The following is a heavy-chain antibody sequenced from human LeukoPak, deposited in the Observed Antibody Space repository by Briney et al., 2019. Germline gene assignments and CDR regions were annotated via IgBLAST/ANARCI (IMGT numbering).Heavy chain of an antibody. D-gene: IGHD2-2*01. J-gene: IGHJ4*02. CDR2: ISSSSSTI. Sequence: QSGGSLRLSCAASGFAFSSYSMNWVRKAPGKGLEWVSYISSSSSTIYYADSVKGRFTISRDNAKNSLYLQMNSLRAEDTAVYYCARDTSPHCSSTSCYAVDYWGQGTLVTVSS. CDR3: ARDTSPHCSSTSCYAVDY. V-gene: IGHV3-48*01. CDR1: GFAFSSYS.